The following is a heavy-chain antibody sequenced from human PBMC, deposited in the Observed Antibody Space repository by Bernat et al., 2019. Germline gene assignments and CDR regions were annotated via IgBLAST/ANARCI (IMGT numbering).Heavy chain of an antibody. J-gene: IGHJ3*02. V-gene: IGHV3-11*01. D-gene: IGHD3-3*01. CDR1: GFTFSDYY. CDR3: ARDQYYDFWSGSHDAFDI. CDR2: ISSSGSTI. Sequence: QVQLVESGGGLVEPGGSLRLSCAASGFTFSDYYMSWIRQAPGKGLEWVSYISSSGSTIYYADSVKGRFTISRDNAKNSLYLQMNSLRAEDTAVYYCARDQYYDFWSGSHDAFDIWGQGTMVTVSS.